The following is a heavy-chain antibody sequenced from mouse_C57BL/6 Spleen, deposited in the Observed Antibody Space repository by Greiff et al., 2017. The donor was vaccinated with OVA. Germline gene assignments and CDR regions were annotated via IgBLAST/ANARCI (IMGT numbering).Heavy chain of an antibody. Sequence: VQLKESGGGLVQPPGSLKLSCAASGFSFNTYAMNWVRQAPGKGLEWVARIRSKSNNYATYYADSVKDRFTISREDSESMLYLQMNNLKPEDTAMYYVVRQEGAYWGQGTLVTVSA. CDR1: GFSFNTYA. V-gene: IGHV10-1*01. CDR2: IRSKSNNYAT. CDR3: VRQEGAY. J-gene: IGHJ3*01.